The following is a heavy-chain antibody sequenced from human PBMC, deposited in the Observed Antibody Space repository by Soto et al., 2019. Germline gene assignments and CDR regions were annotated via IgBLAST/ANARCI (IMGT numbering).Heavy chain of an antibody. D-gene: IGHD2-15*01. Sequence: QVQLQQWGAGLLKPSETLSLTCVVYGGSLSGYYWSWIRQPPGKGLEWIGEIKDGGLTNYSPSLKSRATISVDTRKNQLSLKLQSVTAADAAVYYCARGQGGVVATHWDQGTLVTVSS. CDR3: ARGQGGVVATH. CDR2: IKDGGLT. V-gene: IGHV4-34*01. J-gene: IGHJ4*02. CDR1: GGSLSGYY.